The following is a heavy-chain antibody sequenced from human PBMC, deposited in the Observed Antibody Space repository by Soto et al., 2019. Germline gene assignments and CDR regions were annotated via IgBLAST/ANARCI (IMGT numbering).Heavy chain of an antibody. V-gene: IGHV4-4*02. CDR2: IYHSGST. J-gene: IGHJ3*02. D-gene: IGHD3-9*01. Sequence: SETLSLTCAVSGGSISSSNWWSWVRQPPGKGLEWIGEIYHSGSTNYNPSLKSRATISVDKSKNQFSLKLSSVTAADTAVYYCAREPKSPGNPVGYFDWFRGNAFDIWGQGTMVTVSS. CDR1: GGSISSSNW. CDR3: AREPKSPGNPVGYFDWFRGNAFDI.